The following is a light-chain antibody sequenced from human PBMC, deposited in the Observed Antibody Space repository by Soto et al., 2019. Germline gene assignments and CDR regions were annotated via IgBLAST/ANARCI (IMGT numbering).Light chain of an antibody. V-gene: IGKV1-39*01. Sequence: DFPMTQSPSSLSASVGDRVTITCRASQDIGTFLNWYQQKPGKPPNLLIYAASNLLSGVSSRFRGSGSGTDFTLTISSLQPEDFATYYCQQSYSTPQITFGPGTKVDMK. CDR2: AAS. CDR1: QDIGTF. J-gene: IGKJ3*01. CDR3: QQSYSTPQIT.